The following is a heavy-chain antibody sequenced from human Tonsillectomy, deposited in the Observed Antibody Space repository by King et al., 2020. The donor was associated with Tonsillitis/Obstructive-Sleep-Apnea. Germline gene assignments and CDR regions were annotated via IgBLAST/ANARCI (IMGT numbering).Heavy chain of an antibody. V-gene: IGHV1-18*01. Sequence: GQLVQSGAEVKKPGASVKVSCKASGYTFSSFGISWVRQAPGQGLEWMGWISAYNDNTNYAQKFQGRVTMTTDTSTSTAYMELRSLRSDDTAVYYCARDDPRLHSGDLSFFGHYYYYMDVWGKGTTVTVSS. CDR2: ISAYNDNT. CDR3: ARDDPRLHSGDLSFFGHYYYYMDV. CDR1: GYTFSSFG. D-gene: IGHD3-16*02. J-gene: IGHJ6*03.